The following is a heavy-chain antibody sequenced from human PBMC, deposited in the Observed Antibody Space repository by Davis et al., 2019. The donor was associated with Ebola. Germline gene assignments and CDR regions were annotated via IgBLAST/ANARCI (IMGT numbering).Heavy chain of an antibody. Sequence: GGSLRLSCAASGSTFSSYWMHWVRQAPGKGPEWVSSISSSASYKNYADTVKGRFTISRDDAKKSLYLQMDSLRAEDTAVYYCAQQLGDYGGNALRYWGQGTLVTVSS. D-gene: IGHD4-23*01. CDR1: GSTFSSYW. CDR2: ISSSASYK. CDR3: AQQLGDYGGNALRY. J-gene: IGHJ4*02. V-gene: IGHV3-21*05.